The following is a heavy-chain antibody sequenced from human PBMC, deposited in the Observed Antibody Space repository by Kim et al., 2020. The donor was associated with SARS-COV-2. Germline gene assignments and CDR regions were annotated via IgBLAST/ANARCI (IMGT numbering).Heavy chain of an antibody. Sequence: TTYYAEAVKGRFTISRDNSKNTIDLQVDSLSAEDTAVYFCAARFGYQFDYWGQGTLVTVSS. CDR3: AARFGYQFDY. V-gene: IGHV3-23*01. D-gene: IGHD6-25*01. J-gene: IGHJ4*02. CDR2: TT.